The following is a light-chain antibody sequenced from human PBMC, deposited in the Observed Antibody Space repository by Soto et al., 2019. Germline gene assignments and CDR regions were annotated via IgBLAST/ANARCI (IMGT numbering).Light chain of an antibody. CDR3: QDHNSYSQT. CDR1: QSIRHY. J-gene: IGKJ1*01. Sequence: DIQMTQSPPTLSAFVGDRVTITCRASQSIRHYLAWYQQMPGKAPKLLIYGASTLQSGVPSRFSGSGSGTEFTLTISSLQPDDFGTDFYQDHNSYSQTFGQGTKVAI. CDR2: GAS. V-gene: IGKV1-5*01.